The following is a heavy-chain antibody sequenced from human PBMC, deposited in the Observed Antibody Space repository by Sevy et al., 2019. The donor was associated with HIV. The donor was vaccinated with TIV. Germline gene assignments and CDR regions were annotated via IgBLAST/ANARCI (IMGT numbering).Heavy chain of an antibody. J-gene: IGHJ6*02. V-gene: IGHV3-74*01. CDR1: GLTFSSYW. CDR2: INGDGSST. Sequence: GGSLRLSCAASGLTFSSYWMHWVRQAPGKGLVWVSRINGDGSSTSYADSVKGRFTISRDNAKNTLYLQMNSLRAEDTAVYYCVIQRGDTVVLPDVLPDYGMDVWGQGTTVTVSS. CDR3: VIQRGDTVVLPDVLPDYGMDV. D-gene: IGHD2-2*01.